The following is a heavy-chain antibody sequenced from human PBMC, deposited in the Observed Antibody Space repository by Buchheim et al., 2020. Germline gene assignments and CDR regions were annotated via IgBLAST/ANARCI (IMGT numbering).Heavy chain of an antibody. CDR3: AKVPGGHSSGYYYDFDY. V-gene: IGHV3-23*01. D-gene: IGHD3-22*01. Sequence: EVQLLESGGGLVQPGGSLRLSCAASGFTFSSYAMSWVRQAPGKGLEWVSAISGSGGSTYYTDSVKGRFTISRDNSKNTLYLQMNSLRAEDTAVYYCAKVPGGHSSGYYYDFDYWGQGTL. J-gene: IGHJ4*02. CDR1: GFTFSSYA. CDR2: ISGSGGST.